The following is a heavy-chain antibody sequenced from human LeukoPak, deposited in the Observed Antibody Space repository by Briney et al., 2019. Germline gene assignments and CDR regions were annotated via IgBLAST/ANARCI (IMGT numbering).Heavy chain of an antibody. CDR1: GGTFSSYA. CDR3: ARGTPDTAMGGDFDY. D-gene: IGHD5-18*01. CDR2: IIPIFGTA. Sequence: SVKVSCKASGGTFSSYAISWVRQAPGQGLEWMGGIIPIFGTANYAQKFQGRVTITADESTSTAYMELSSLRSEDTAVYYCARGTPDTAMGGDFDYWGQGTLVTVSS. J-gene: IGHJ4*02. V-gene: IGHV1-69*01.